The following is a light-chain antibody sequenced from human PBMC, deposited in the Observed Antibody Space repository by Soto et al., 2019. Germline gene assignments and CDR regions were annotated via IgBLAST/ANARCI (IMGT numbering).Light chain of an antibody. Sequence: QSVLTQPASVSGSPGQSIAISCTGTSSDVGGYNYVSWYQQHPGKAPKLMIYDVSNRPSGVSNRFSGSQSGNTASLTISGLQAEDEADYYCRSYTSSNTLVIGGGTKVTVL. CDR1: SSDVGGYNY. CDR3: RSYTSSNTLV. CDR2: DVS. V-gene: IGLV2-14*01. J-gene: IGLJ2*01.